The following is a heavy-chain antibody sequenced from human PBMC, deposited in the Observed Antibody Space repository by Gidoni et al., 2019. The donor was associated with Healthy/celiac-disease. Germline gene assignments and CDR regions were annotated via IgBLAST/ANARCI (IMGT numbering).Heavy chain of an antibody. CDR2: IWYDGSNK. CDR3: AREASTVTTQVTPFRY. V-gene: IGHV3-33*01. Sequence: QVQLVESGGGVVQPGRSLRLSCAASGFTFSSYGRHWVRQAPGKGLEWVAVIWYDGSNKYYADSVKGRFTISRDNSKNTLYLQMNSLRAEDTAVYYCAREASTVTTQVTPFRYWGQGTLVTVSS. D-gene: IGHD4-17*01. J-gene: IGHJ4*02. CDR1: GFTFSSYG.